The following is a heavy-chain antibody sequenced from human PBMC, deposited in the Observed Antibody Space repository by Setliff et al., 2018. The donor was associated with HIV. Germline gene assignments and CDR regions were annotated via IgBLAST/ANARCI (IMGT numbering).Heavy chain of an antibody. CDR3: AKCDSSGYINYFDL. CDR1: GFTFRGYA. V-gene: IGHV3-23*01. D-gene: IGHD3-22*01. J-gene: IGHJ2*01. CDR2: ISGRGGST. Sequence: GGSLRLACAASGFTFRGYAMSWVRQAPGKGLEWVSSISGRGGSTYYADSVKGRFTISSDNSKNTLYLQMNSLRAEDTAVYYCAKCDSSGYINYFDLWGRGSLVTVSS.